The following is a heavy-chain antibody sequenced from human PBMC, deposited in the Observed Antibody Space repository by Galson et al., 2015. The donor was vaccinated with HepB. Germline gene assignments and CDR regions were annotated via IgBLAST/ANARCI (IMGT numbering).Heavy chain of an antibody. CDR1: GGTFSSYA. V-gene: IGHV1-69*01. J-gene: IGHJ3*02. D-gene: IGHD2-2*01. CDR3: ARDDPVVVPADINDAFDI. CDR2: IIPIFGTA. Sequence: SCKASGGTFSSYAISWVRQAPGQGLEWMGGIIPIFGTANYAQKFQGRVTITADESTSTAYMELSSLRSEDTAVYYCARDDPVVVPADINDAFDIWGQGTMVTVSS.